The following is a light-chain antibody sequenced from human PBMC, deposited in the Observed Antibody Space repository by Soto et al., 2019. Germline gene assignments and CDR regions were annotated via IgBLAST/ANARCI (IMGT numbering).Light chain of an antibody. CDR1: QSVSSSY. V-gene: IGKV3-20*01. Sequence: EIVLTQSPGTLSLSPGERATLSCRASQSVSSSYLAWYQQKPGQAPRLLIYSTSSRATGIPDRFSGSGSGTDFTLTISRLEPEELAVYYCQQYGNSPLITFGQGTRLEIK. CDR3: QQYGNSPLIT. J-gene: IGKJ5*01. CDR2: STS.